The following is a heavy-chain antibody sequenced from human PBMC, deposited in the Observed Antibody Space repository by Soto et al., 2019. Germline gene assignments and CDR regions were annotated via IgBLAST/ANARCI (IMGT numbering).Heavy chain of an antibody. Sequence: QVQLVESGGGVVQPGRSLRLSCAASGFTFSSYGMHWVRQAPGKGLEWVAVISYDGSKKYYADSVRGRFTISRDNSKNTLHLQMNSLRPDDTAVYYCADEVGLDYWGQGTLVTVSS. D-gene: IGHD2-15*01. CDR3: ADEVGLDY. CDR2: ISYDGSKK. CDR1: GFTFSSYG. V-gene: IGHV3-30*18. J-gene: IGHJ4*02.